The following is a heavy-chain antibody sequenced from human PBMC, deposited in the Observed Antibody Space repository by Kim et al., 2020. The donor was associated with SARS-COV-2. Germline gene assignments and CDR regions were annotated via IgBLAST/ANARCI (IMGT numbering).Heavy chain of an antibody. J-gene: IGHJ3*02. CDR2: IIPIFGTA. Sequence: SVKVSCKASGGTFSSYAISWVRQAPGQGLEWMGGIIPIFGTANYAQKFQGRVTITADESTSTAYMELSSLRSEDTAVYYCASHQRGEDAFDIWGQGTMVTVSS. CDR1: GGTFSSYA. V-gene: IGHV1-69*13. CDR3: ASHQRGEDAFDI.